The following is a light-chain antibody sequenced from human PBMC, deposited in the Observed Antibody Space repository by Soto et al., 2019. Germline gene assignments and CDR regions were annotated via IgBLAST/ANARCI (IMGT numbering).Light chain of an antibody. CDR1: QSIGNS. CDR3: QQRSKWPFT. J-gene: IGKJ3*01. CDR2: DAS. V-gene: IGKV3-11*01. Sequence: EIVLTQSPVNMSLSPGERATLSCRASQSIGNSLAWYQQTPGQAPRFLIYDASARATGISGRFGASGSGTDFTLTISSLETEDFGIYYCQQRSKWPFTFGPGTKVEIK.